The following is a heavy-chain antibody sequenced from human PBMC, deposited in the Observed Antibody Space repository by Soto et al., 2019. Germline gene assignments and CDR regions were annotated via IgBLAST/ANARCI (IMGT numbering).Heavy chain of an antibody. Sequence: QVQLVQSGAEVKKPGASVKVSCKASGYTFTSYGISWVRQAPGQGLEWMGWISAYNGNTNYAQKLQGRVTMTTDTSTSTAYMELRSLRSDDTAVYYCTREWIQLWLRDYYYYGMDVWGQGTTVTVSS. V-gene: IGHV1-18*01. CDR3: TREWIQLWLRDYYYYGMDV. CDR1: GYTFTSYG. J-gene: IGHJ6*02. CDR2: ISAYNGNT. D-gene: IGHD5-18*01.